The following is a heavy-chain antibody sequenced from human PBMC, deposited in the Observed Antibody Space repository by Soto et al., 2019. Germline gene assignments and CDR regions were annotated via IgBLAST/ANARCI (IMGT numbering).Heavy chain of an antibody. V-gene: IGHV3-33*01. CDR3: ARVGEGATVDY. J-gene: IGHJ4*02. D-gene: IGHD1-26*01. Sequence: QVQLVESGGGVVQPGRSLRLSCATSGFTFSSYGMHWVRQAPGKGLEWVAVIWYDGSNKYYADSVKGRFTISRDNSKNTLYLQMKSLRAEDTAVYYCARVGEGATVDYWGQGTLVTVSS. CDR2: IWYDGSNK. CDR1: GFTFSSYG.